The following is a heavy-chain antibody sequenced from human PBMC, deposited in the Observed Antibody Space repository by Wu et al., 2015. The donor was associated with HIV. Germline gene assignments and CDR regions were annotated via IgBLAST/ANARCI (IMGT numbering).Heavy chain of an antibody. Sequence: QVQLVQSGAEVKKPGSSVKVSCKASGGTFSSYAISWVRQAPGQGLEWMGRIIPIFGTANYAQKFQGRVTITADESTSTAYMELSSLRSEDTAVYYCAGTPSVHYYGSGVLYGMDVWGQGTTVTVSS. CDR1: GGTFSSYA. CDR2: IIPIFGTA. CDR3: AGTPSVHYYGSGVLYGMDV. D-gene: IGHD3-10*01. J-gene: IGHJ6*02. V-gene: IGHV1-69*13.